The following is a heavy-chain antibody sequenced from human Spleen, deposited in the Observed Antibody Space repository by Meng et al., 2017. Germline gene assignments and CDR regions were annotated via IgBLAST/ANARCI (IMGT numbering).Heavy chain of an antibody. V-gene: IGHV3-30*01. D-gene: IGHD3-16*01. CDR2: ISDDGSNK. Sequence: GESLKISCAASGFTFSTYPMHWVRQAPGKGLEWVAVISDDGSNKYYADSVRGRFTISRDNSKNTLYLQMNSLKAEDTAVYYCARDWGAWGYGYYFAYWGQGNQV. CDR3: ARDWGAWGYGYYFAY. CDR1: GFTFSTYP. J-gene: IGHJ4*01.